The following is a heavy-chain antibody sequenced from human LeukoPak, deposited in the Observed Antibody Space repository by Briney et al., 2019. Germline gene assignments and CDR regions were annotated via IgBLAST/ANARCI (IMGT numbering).Heavy chain of an antibody. CDR1: GFTFSSYS. D-gene: IGHD6-19*01. CDR2: IWYDGSNK. V-gene: IGHV3-33*01. J-gene: IGHJ4*02. Sequence: GRSLRLSCAASGFTFSSYSMHWVRQAPGKGLEWVAVIWYDGSNKYYADSVKGRFTISRDNSKNTLYLQMNSLGAEDTAVYYCARDRQWMVFDYWGQGTLVTVSS. CDR3: ARDRQWMVFDY.